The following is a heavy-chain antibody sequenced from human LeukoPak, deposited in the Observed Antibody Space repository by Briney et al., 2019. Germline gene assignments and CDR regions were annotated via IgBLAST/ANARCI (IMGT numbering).Heavy chain of an antibody. CDR2: ISAGGETT. CDR1: RFSFSTFP. Sequence: GGSLSLSCAASRFSFSTFPMGWVRQAPGKGLEWVSGISAGGETTFYADSVRGRLTISRDNSKNTLYLQMNSLSAEDTAVYYCAKSLLTTATGTGRAFDIWGQGTMVTVSS. J-gene: IGHJ3*02. V-gene: IGHV3-23*01. CDR3: AKSLLTTATGTGRAFDI. D-gene: IGHD4-11*01.